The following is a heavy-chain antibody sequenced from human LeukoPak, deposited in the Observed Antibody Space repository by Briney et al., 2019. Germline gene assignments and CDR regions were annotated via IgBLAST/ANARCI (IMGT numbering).Heavy chain of an antibody. CDR3: ARMLRSSTSCYKGLDY. Sequence: SETLSLTCAVYGGSFSGYYWSWIRQPPGKGLEWIGEINHSGSTNYNPSLKSRVTISVDTSKNQFSLKLSSVTAADTAVYYCARMLRSSTSCYKGLDYWGQGTLVTVSS. CDR2: INHSGST. CDR1: GGSFSGYY. J-gene: IGHJ4*02. D-gene: IGHD2-2*02. V-gene: IGHV4-34*01.